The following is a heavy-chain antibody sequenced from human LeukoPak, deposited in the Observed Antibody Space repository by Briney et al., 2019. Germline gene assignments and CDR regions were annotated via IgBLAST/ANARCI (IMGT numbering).Heavy chain of an antibody. V-gene: IGHV4-39*01. CDR1: GGSISSSSSDYY. CDR2: ISYSWTT. CDR3: ARLSGSPHPPFDY. Sequence: SETLSLTCSVSGGSISSSSSDYYWGWVRQPPGKGQEWIGSISYSWTTYYNPSLKSRVTISADTSNNQFSLKLTSVTAADTAVYYCARLSGSPHPPFDYWGQGTLVTVSS. J-gene: IGHJ4*02. D-gene: IGHD1-26*01.